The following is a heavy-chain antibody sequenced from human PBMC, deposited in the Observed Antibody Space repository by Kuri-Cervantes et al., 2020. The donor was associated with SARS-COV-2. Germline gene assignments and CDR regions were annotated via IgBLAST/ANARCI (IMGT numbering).Heavy chain of an antibody. CDR2: INLNGVRT. J-gene: IGHJ4*02. CDR1: GFTFDAYG. D-gene: IGHD1-26*01. CDR3: AGAGTSGSYLGY. Sequence: ETLSPTCAAAGFTFDAYGMSWVRQAPGKGLEWVSGINLNGVRTGYTDSVKGRFTISRDNAKNSLYLQMNSLRAEDTAFYYCAGAGTSGSYLGYWGQGTLVTVSS. V-gene: IGHV3-20*04.